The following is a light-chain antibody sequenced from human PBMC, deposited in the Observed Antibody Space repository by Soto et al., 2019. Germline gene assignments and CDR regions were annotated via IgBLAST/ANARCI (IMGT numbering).Light chain of an antibody. CDR2: DVA. CDR3: VSYTSSSTYV. J-gene: IGLJ1*01. Sequence: QSALTQPASVSDSPGQSITISCTGTSSDIGGNDYVSWYRQYPGEAPKLIIYDVANRPSGVSNRFYGSKSGNTASLIISGLQAEDEADYYCVSYTSSSTYVFGTGTKVTVL. V-gene: IGLV2-14*03. CDR1: SSDIGGNDY.